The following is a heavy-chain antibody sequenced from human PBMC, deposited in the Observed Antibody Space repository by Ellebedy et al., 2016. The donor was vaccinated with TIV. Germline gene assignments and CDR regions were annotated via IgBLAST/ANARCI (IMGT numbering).Heavy chain of an antibody. J-gene: IGHJ4*02. CDR2: IYYSGSI. Sequence: SETLSLXXAVYGGSFSGYYWSWIRQPPGKGLEWIGSIYYSGSIYYNPSLKSRVTISVDTSKNQFSLELTSVTAADTAVYYCARDPIVMVAATYYFDYWGQGALVTVSS. V-gene: IGHV4-34*01. CDR1: GGSFSGYY. D-gene: IGHD2-21*02. CDR3: ARDPIVMVAATYYFDY.